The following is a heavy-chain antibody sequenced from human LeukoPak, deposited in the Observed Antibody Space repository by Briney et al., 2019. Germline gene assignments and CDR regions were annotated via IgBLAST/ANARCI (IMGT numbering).Heavy chain of an antibody. V-gene: IGHV3-66*01. D-gene: IGHD3-10*01. CDR2: IYSGGST. CDR3: ARDREDYGSGSYYFDY. CDR1: GFTVSSNY. Sequence: GGSLRLSCAASGFTVSSNYMSWVRQAPGKGLEWVSVIYSGGSTYYADSVKGRFTISRDNSKNTLYLQMHNLRAEDTAVYYCARDREDYGSGSYYFDYWGQGTLVTVSS. J-gene: IGHJ4*02.